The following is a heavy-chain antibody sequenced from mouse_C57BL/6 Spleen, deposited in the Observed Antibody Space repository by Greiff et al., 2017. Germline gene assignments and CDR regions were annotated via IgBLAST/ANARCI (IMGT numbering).Heavy chain of an antibody. D-gene: IGHD1-1*01. CDR1: GYTFTGYW. J-gene: IGHJ3*01. V-gene: IGHV1-9*01. CDR3: ARSFYYYGSSYVRFAY. Sequence: VKLQESGAELMKPGASVKLSCKATGYTFTGYWIEWVKQRPGHGLEWIGEILPGSGSTNYNEKFKGKATFTADTSSNTAYMQLSSLTTEDSAIYYCARSFYYYGSSYVRFAYWGQGTLVTVSA. CDR2: ILPGSGST.